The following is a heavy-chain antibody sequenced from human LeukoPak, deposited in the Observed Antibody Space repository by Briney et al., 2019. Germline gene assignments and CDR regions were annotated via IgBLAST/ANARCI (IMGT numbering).Heavy chain of an antibody. CDR3: ARGRVSSSTWHSTYYYYFYMDV. D-gene: IGHD4-11*01. CDR1: DDSITIYY. V-gene: IGHV4-59*01. Sequence: PSETLSLTCSVSDDSITIYYWTWIRQPPGKGLECIGYIDHTGTTNYNPSLNSRVTISRDTSKNHFSLQLSSVTAADTAVYFCARGRVSSSTWHSTYYYYFYMDVWGKGTTVTVSS. CDR2: IDHTGTT. J-gene: IGHJ6*03.